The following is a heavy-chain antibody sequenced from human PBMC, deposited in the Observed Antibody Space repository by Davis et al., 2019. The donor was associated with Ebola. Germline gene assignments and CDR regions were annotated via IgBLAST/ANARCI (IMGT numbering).Heavy chain of an antibody. CDR3: ARLITMVRDTSETIFDY. Sequence: PSETLSLTCTVSGGSISSSSYYWGWIRQPPGKGLEWIGSIYYSGSTYYNPSLKSRVTISVDKSKNQFSLKLSSVTAADTAVYYCARLITMVRDTSETIFDYWGQGTLVTVSS. V-gene: IGHV4-39*07. CDR1: GGSISSSSYY. CDR2: IYYSGST. J-gene: IGHJ4*02. D-gene: IGHD3-10*01.